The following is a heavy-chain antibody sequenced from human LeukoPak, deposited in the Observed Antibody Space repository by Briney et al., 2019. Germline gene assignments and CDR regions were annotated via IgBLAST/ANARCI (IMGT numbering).Heavy chain of an antibody. CDR1: GYTFTGYY. D-gene: IGHD3-3*01. CDR3: ATSITIFGVVTHNWFDP. Sequence: ASVKVSCKASGYTFTGYYMHWVRQAPGQGLEWMGWINPNSGGTNYAQKFQGRVTMTRDTSISTAYLELSRLRSDDTAVCYCATSITIFGVVTHNWFDPWGQGTLVTVSS. J-gene: IGHJ5*02. V-gene: IGHV1-2*02. CDR2: INPNSGGT.